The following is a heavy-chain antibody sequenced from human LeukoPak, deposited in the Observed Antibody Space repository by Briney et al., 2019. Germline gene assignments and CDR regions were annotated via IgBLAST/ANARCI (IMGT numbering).Heavy chain of an antibody. CDR2: IYSSGST. D-gene: IGHD2-21*02. J-gene: IGHJ4*02. CDR3: ARELSPRDGKGYYFDY. V-gene: IGHV4-61*02. Sequence: SQTLSLTCTVSGGSISSGSYYWSWIRQPAGKALEWIGRIYSSGSTNYNPSLKSRVTISVDTSKNQFSLKLSSVTAADTAMYYCARELSPRDGKGYYFDYWGQGTLVTVSS. CDR1: GGSISSGSYY.